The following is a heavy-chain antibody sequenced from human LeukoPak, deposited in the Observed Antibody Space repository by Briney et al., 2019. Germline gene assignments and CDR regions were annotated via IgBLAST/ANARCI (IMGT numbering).Heavy chain of an antibody. J-gene: IGHJ6*03. CDR1: GVTFSSYS. Sequence: GASVKVSCKASGVTFSSYSINWMRQAPAQGLEWMGGIIPLFNTANYAQQFQGRVTITTDESTSTAYMELSSLRFEDTAMYYCARVDRYHYYLDVWGKGTTVTVSS. V-gene: IGHV1-69*05. CDR2: IIPLFNTA. CDR3: ARVDRYHYYLDV.